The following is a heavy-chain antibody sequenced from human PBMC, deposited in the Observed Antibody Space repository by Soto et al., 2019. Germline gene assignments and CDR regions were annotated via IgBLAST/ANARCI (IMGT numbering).Heavy chain of an antibody. CDR2: INAEGTTT. Sequence: EVQLVESGGGLFQPGESLRLSCSASGFTFTNYWMHWVRQAPGKGLVWVSRINAEGTTTNYADSVKGRFTTSRDNAKNTLYLQMNSLGGEDTAVYYCACSARGLYGDYNWGQGTLVTVSS. CDR1: GFTFTNYW. CDR3: ACSARGLYGDYN. D-gene: IGHD4-17*01. J-gene: IGHJ4*02. V-gene: IGHV3-74*01.